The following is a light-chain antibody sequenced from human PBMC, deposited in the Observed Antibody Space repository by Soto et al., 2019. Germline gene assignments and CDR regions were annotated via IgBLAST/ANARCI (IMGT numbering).Light chain of an antibody. Sequence: EVLLTQSPATLSVSPGERATLSCRASQSVSSNNLAWYQQKPGQAPRLLMYGTSSRAAGNPDRFSGSGSETDFTLTISRLEPEDFAVYYCQQYDNSLSTFGQGTKLEIK. CDR3: QQYDNSLST. CDR1: QSVSSNN. J-gene: IGKJ2*01. CDR2: GTS. V-gene: IGKV3-20*01.